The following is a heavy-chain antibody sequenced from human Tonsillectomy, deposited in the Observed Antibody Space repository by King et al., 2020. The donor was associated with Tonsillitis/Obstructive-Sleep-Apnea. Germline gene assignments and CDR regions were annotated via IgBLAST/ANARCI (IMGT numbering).Heavy chain of an antibody. CDR2: INHSGST. CDR3: ARATKAIFGVVILY. CDR1: GGSFSGYY. J-gene: IGHJ4*02. D-gene: IGHD3-3*01. V-gene: IGHV4-34*01. Sequence: VQLQQWGAGLLKPSETLSLTCAVYGGSFSGYYWSWIRQPPGKGLEWIGEINHSGSTNYNPSLKSRVTISVDTSKNQFFLKLSSVTAADTAVYYCARATKAIFGVVILYWGQGTLVTVSS.